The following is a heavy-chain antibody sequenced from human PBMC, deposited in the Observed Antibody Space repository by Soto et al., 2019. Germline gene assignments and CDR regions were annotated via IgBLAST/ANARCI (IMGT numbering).Heavy chain of an antibody. CDR1: EFTFSSYA. CDR3: AKHSQGALYYYGMDV. CDR2: ISGSGGST. Sequence: EVQLLESGGGLVQPGGSLRLSCAASEFTFSSYAMSWIRQAPGKGLDWVSGISGSGGSTYYADSVKGRFTISRDNSKNMLYRQMNSLIAEDTAVYYCAKHSQGALYYYGMDVWGQGTTGTVSS. D-gene: IGHD6-13*01. J-gene: IGHJ6*02. V-gene: IGHV3-23*01.